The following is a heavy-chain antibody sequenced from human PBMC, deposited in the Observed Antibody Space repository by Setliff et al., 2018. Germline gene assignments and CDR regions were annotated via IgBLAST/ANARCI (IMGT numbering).Heavy chain of an antibody. Sequence: PGESLKISCATSGFTFRDYSLTWVRQAPGKGLEWVSGIDQGSRGYYPDSMKGRFTISRDXXRNTISLQINDLRVEDTAVYYCAKEKSSSTWYERKPFDCWGQGTPVTVS. CDR1: GFTFRDYS. CDR3: AKEKSSSTWYERKPFDC. CDR2: IDQGSRG. V-gene: IGHV3-23*01. D-gene: IGHD6-13*01. J-gene: IGHJ4*02.